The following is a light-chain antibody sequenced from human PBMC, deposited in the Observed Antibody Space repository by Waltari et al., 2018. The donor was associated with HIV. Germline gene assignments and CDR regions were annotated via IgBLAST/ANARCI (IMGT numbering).Light chain of an antibody. CDR2: RDN. J-gene: IGLJ3*02. Sequence: QSVLTQPPSASGAPGQRVTIPCSGSSAHIGNTVYWYQQLPGTAPKVLIYRDNQRPSGVPDRFSGSRSGTSASLDVSGLRSEDEANYICAAWDDILSGWVFGGGTKLTVL. CDR3: AAWDDILSGWV. V-gene: IGLV1-47*01. CDR1: SAHIGNT.